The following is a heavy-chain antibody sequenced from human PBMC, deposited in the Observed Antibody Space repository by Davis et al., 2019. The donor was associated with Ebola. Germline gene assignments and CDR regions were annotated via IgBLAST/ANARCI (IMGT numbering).Heavy chain of an antibody. D-gene: IGHD5-18*01. CDR3: ARDSLRYSAAYGGWLDP. CDR1: GFTFDDYA. J-gene: IGHJ5*02. Sequence: GGSLRLSCVGSGFTFDDYAMPWVRQVPGTGLEWVSSISWHSDSVGYVDSVKGRFPISKDNAKTTLYLQMNGLRTDDTAMYYCARDSLRYSAAYGGWLDPWGQGTLVIVSS. V-gene: IGHV3-9*01. CDR2: ISWHSDSV.